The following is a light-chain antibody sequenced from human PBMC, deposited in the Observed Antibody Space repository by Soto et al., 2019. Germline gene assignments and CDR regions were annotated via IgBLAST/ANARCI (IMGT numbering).Light chain of an antibody. Sequence: EIVLTQSPGTLSLSPGERATLSCSASQSVSSSYLAWYQQKPGQAPRLPIYGASSRATGIPDRFSGSGSGTDFTLTISRLEPEDFAVYYCQQDGISLWTCGQGTKVEIK. J-gene: IGKJ1*01. CDR3: QQDGISLWT. CDR2: GAS. CDR1: QSVSSSY. V-gene: IGKV3-20*01.